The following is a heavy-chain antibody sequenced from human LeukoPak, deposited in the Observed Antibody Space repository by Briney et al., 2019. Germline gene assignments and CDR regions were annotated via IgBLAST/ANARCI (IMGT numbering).Heavy chain of an antibody. J-gene: IGHJ4*02. CDR2: SKSDGTT. D-gene: IGHD3-3*01. CDR3: ARDIRFLEF. CDR1: GFTVSSNY. Sequence: GSLRLSCAASGFTVSSNYMSWVRQAPGKGLEWVSSVSKSDGTTYYADSVKGRLTISRDNSKNTLHLQMNGLRAEDTAVYYCARDIRFLEFWGQGTLVTVSS. V-gene: IGHV3-53*01.